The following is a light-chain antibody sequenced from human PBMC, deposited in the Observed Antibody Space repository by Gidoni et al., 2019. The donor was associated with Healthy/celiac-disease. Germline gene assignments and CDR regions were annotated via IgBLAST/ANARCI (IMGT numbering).Light chain of an antibody. CDR2: AAS. CDR3: QQYYSYPRT. Sequence: AIRMTQSPSSFSASTGDRVTITCRASQGISSYLAWYQQKPGKAPKLLIYAASTVQSGVPTWFSGSCSGTDFTLTISFLHSEDFATYYCQQYYSYPRTFGQGTKVEIK. CDR1: QGISSY. V-gene: IGKV1-8*01. J-gene: IGKJ1*01.